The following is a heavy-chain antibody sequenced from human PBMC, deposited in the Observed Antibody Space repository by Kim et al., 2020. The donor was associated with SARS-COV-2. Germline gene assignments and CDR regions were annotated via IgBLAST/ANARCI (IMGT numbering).Heavy chain of an antibody. J-gene: IGHJ6*02. Sequence: SRVTISVDTSKNQFSLKLSSVTAADTAVYYCARLASSGYYLYYYYYGMDVWGQGTTVTVSS. D-gene: IGHD3-22*01. V-gene: IGHV4-39*01. CDR3: ARLASSGYYLYYYYYGMDV.